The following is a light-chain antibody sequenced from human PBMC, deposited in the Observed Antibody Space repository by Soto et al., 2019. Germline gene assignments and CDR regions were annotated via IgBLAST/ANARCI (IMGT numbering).Light chain of an antibody. V-gene: IGKV3-15*01. CDR1: QSVSTT. CDR2: GAS. J-gene: IGKJ1*01. CDR3: QQYKDWPTT. Sequence: IVMTQSPAARSVCPVGSGRLCCMASQSVSTTVAWYHQKPGQAPRLLVYGASTRATGIPARFSGSGAGTDFTLTITSLQSEDFGVYFCQQYKDWPTTFGQGTKVDIK.